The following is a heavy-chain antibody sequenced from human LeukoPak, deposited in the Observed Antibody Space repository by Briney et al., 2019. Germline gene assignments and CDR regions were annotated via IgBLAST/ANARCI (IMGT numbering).Heavy chain of an antibody. CDR3: ARLSGYCSGGSCYYP. V-gene: IGHV1-2*02. D-gene: IGHD2-15*01. CDR2: INPNSGGT. Sequence: ASVKVSCKASGYTFTGYYMHWVRQAPGQGLEWMGWINPNSGGTNYAQKFQGRVTMTRDTSISTAYMELSRLRSDDTAVYYCARLSGYCSGGSCYYPWGQGTLVTVSS. CDR1: GYTFTGYY. J-gene: IGHJ5*02.